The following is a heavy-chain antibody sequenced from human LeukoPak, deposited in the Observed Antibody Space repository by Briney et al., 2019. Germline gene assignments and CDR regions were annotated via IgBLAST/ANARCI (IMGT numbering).Heavy chain of an antibody. D-gene: IGHD5-12*01. J-gene: IGHJ6*02. CDR2: IYYSGST. CDR3: ARLGAYGGYVRPYYYYGMDV. V-gene: IGHV4-59*08. Sequence: PSETLSLTCTVSGGSISSYYWSWIRQPPGKGLEWIGYIYYSGSTNYNPSLKSRVTISVDTSKNQFSLKLSSVTAADTAVYYCARLGAYGGYVRPYYYYGMDVWGQGTTVTVSS. CDR1: GGSISSYY.